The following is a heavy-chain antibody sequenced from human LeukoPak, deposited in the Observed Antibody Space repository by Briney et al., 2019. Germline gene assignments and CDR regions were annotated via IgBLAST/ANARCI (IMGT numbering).Heavy chain of an antibody. J-gene: IGHJ6*03. CDR3: ARSSGWYHRGPDYYYYYMDV. D-gene: IGHD6-19*01. V-gene: IGHV3-21*01. Sequence: GESLRLSCAASGFTFSSHSMNWVRQAPGKGLEWVSSISSSSSYIYYADSVKGRFTISRDNAKNSPYLQMNSLRAEDTAIYYCARSSGWYHRGPDYYYYYMDVWGKGTTVTVS. CDR1: GFTFSSHS. CDR2: ISSSSSYI.